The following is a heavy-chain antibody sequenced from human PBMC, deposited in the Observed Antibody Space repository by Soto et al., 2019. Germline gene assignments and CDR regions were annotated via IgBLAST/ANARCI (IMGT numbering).Heavy chain of an antibody. J-gene: IGHJ5*02. CDR1: GGSISISNW. CDR3: ARGYCSSTSCYGWFDH. CDR2: IYHSGST. V-gene: IGHV4-4*02. Sequence: SETLSLTCAVSGGSISISNWWSWVRQPPGKGLEWIGEIYHSGSTNYNPSLKSRVTISVDKSKNQFSLKLSSVTAADTAVYYCARGYCSSTSCYGWFDHWGQGTLVTVSS. D-gene: IGHD2-2*01.